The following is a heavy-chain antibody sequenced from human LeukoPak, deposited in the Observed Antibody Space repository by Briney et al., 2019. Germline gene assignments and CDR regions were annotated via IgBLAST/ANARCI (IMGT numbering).Heavy chain of an antibody. V-gene: IGHV3-23*01. CDR1: GFTSIAYA. CDR3: AKSPTYYYDSSGYYLDY. CDR2: ISGSGGST. D-gene: IGHD3-22*01. Sequence: GGSLRLSCVGSGFTSIAYALTWVRQAPGKGLEWVSAISGSGGSTYYADSVKGRFTISRDNSKNTLYLQMNSLRAEDTAVYYCAKSPTYYYDSSGYYLDYWGQGTLVTVSS. J-gene: IGHJ4*02.